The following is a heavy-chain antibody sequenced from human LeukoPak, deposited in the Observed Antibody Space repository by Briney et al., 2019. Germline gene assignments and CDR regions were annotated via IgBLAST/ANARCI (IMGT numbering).Heavy chain of an antibody. J-gene: IGHJ6*02. Sequence: SVKVSCKASGGTFSSYAISWVRQAPAQGLEWMGRIIPILGIANYPQKFQGRVTITADKATSTAYMELSSLRSEDTAVYYCARDRSPVVPADHSTYYYYGMDVWGQGTTVTVSS. CDR3: ARDRSPVVPADHSTYYYYGMDV. D-gene: IGHD2-2*01. CDR2: IIPILGIA. CDR1: GGTFSSYA. V-gene: IGHV1-69*04.